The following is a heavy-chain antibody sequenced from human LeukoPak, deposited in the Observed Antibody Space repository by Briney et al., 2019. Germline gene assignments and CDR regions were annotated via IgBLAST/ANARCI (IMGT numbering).Heavy chain of an antibody. J-gene: IGHJ2*01. CDR3: ARVSSSWYQDWYFDL. CDR2: MYHTGST. CDR1: GYSMSSGYY. D-gene: IGHD6-13*01. Sequence: PSETLSLTCTVSGYSMSSGYYWGWIRQPPERGLEWIGSMYHTGSTNYKPSLKSRVTMSVDTSKNQFSLKLSSVTAADTAVYYCARVSSSWYQDWYFDLWGRGTLVTVSS. V-gene: IGHV4-38-2*02.